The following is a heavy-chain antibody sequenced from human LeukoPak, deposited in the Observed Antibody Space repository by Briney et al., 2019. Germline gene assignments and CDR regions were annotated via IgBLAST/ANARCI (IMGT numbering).Heavy chain of an antibody. CDR1: GFTFDDYT. V-gene: IGHV3-43*01. CDR3: AKDWNDSSGYTLDY. J-gene: IGHJ4*02. Sequence: GGSLRLSCAASGFTFDDYTMHWVRQAPGKGLEWVSLISWNGGRTHYGDSVKGRFTISRDNSKNSLYLQMNNLRTEDTALYYCAKDWNDSSGYTLDYWGQGTLVTVSS. D-gene: IGHD3-22*01. CDR2: ISWNGGRT.